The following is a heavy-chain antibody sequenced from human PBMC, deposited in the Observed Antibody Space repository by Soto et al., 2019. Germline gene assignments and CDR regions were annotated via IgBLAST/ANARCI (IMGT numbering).Heavy chain of an antibody. CDR3: ARDRGPPRYLYYGMDV. CDR1: GFTFSTYW. V-gene: IGHV3-7*01. CDR2: IKQDGSGE. D-gene: IGHD3-10*01. J-gene: IGHJ6*02. Sequence: PGGSLRLSCAASGFTFSTYWMSWVRQAPGKGVEWVGNIKQDGSGENYVDSVKGRFTISRDNANHSLYLQMNSLRAEDTAVYYCARDRGPPRYLYYGMDVWGQGTTVTVSS.